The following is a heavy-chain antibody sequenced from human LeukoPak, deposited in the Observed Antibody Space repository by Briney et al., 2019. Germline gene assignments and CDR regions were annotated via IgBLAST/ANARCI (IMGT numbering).Heavy chain of an antibody. D-gene: IGHD2-2*03. Sequence: GGTLRLSCSASGFTFTTYGMNWVRQAPGKGLEWVSGIGGSGTRTYYADSVKGRFTISRDNSKNMLYLQMNSLRDEDTAVYYCAKDSGWILFDDWGQGTLVTVSS. CDR1: GFTFTTYG. CDR2: IGGSGTRT. V-gene: IGHV3-23*01. CDR3: AKDSGWILFDD. J-gene: IGHJ4*02.